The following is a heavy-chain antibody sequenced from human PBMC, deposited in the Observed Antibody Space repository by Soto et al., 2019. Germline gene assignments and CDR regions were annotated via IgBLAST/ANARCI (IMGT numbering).Heavy chain of an antibody. J-gene: IGHJ4*02. CDR1: GFDFEDYA. D-gene: IGHD3-22*01. CDR3: AKSLYYYDSSPLDH. Sequence: PGVSLRLSCAAAGFDFEDYAMHWVRQVPGKGLEWVSLTNSDGTDSYYMDSVKGRFTISRDNAKSTLYLQMDRLRPEDTALYFCAKSLYYYDSSPLDHWGQGTLVTVSS. V-gene: IGHV3-43D*04. CDR2: TNSDGTDS.